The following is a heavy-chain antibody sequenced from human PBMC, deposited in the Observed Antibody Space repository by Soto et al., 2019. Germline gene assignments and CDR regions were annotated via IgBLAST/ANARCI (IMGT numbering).Heavy chain of an antibody. Sequence: ASVKVSCKASGYTFTGYYMHWVRQAPGQGLEWMGWINPNSGGTNYAQKFQGWVTMTRDTSISTAYMELSRLRSDDTAVYYCARSRVLTQLWSDGTYGMDVWGQGTTVTVSS. V-gene: IGHV1-2*04. CDR1: GYTFTGYY. CDR3: ARSRVLTQLWSDGTYGMDV. D-gene: IGHD5-18*01. J-gene: IGHJ6*02. CDR2: INPNSGGT.